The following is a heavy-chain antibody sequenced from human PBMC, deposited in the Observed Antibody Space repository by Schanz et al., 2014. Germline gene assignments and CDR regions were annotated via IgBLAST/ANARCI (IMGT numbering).Heavy chain of an antibody. CDR2: TNGDGTNA. CDR3: TKSYYDFSWGSYRFRAFDM. Sequence: EVKLVESGGGAVRPGGSLRLSCAASGFTLSSYWMHWVRQVPGKGLEWVSCTNGDGTNAKYADSVKGRFTSSRDNAKKTLSLQMISLRDEDTAIYFCTKSYYDFSWGSYRFRAFDMWGQGTTVIVSS. V-gene: IGHV3-74*01. D-gene: IGHD3-16*02. CDR1: GFTLSSYW. J-gene: IGHJ3*02.